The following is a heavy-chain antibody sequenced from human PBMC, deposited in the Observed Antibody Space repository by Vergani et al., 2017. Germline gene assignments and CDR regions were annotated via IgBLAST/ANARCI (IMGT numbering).Heavy chain of an antibody. D-gene: IGHD6-19*01. J-gene: IGHJ4*02. CDR1: GYTFTSYV. CDR2: ISAYNGNT. CDR3: ARHDLIAVAGYYFDY. V-gene: IGHV1-18*01. Sequence: QVQLVQSGAEVKKPGASVKVSCKASGYTFTSYVISWVRQAPGQGLEWMGWISAYNGNTNYAQKLQGRVTMTTDTSTSTAYMELRSLRSDDTAVYYCARHDLIAVAGYYFDYWGQGTLVTVSS.